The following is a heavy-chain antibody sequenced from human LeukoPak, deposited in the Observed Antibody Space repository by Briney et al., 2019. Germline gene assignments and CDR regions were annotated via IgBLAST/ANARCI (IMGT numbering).Heavy chain of an antibody. V-gene: IGHV3-15*01. CDR3: TTDATPILRSRSGIAARPRGVRAFDI. CDR2: IKSKTDGGTT. CDR1: GFTFSSYA. Sequence: GGSLRLSCAVSGFTFSSYAMSWVRQAPGKGLEWVGRIKSKTDGGTTDYAAPVKGRFTISRDDSKNTLYLQMNSLKTEDTAVYYCTTDATPILRSRSGIAARPRGVRAFDIWGQGTMVTVSS. D-gene: IGHD6-6*01. J-gene: IGHJ3*02.